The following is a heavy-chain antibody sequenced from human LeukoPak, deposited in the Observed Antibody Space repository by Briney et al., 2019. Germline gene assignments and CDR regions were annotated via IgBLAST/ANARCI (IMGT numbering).Heavy chain of an antibody. J-gene: IGHJ4*02. D-gene: IGHD2-21*02. CDR1: GCTFTSYA. V-gene: IGHV1-69*05. CDR3: ARVGCGGDCYGSFDY. Sequence: SVKVSCKASGCTFTSYAISWVRQAPGQGLEWMGGIIPIFGTANYAQKFQGRVTITTDESTSTAYMELSSLRSEDPAVYYCARVGCGGDCYGSFDYWGRGTLVTVSS. CDR2: IIPIFGTA.